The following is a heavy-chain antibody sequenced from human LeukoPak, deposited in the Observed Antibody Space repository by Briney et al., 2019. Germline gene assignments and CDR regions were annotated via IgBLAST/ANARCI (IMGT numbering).Heavy chain of an antibody. V-gene: IGHV4-59*01. J-gene: IGHJ4*02. CDR1: GGSISRYY. Sequence: SETLSLTCTVSGGSISRYYWSWIRQPPGKGLEWIGYIYYSGSTNYNPSLKSRVTISVDTSKNQFSLKLSSVTAADTAVYYCARADYDFWSGYSAFDYWGQGTLVTVSS. CDR3: ARADYDFWSGYSAFDY. D-gene: IGHD3-3*01. CDR2: IYYSGST.